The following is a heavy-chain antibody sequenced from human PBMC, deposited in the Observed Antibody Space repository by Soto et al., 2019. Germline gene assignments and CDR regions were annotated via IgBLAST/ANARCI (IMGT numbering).Heavy chain of an antibody. V-gene: IGHV4-4*02. CDR3: ARDHSDSSSPXY. Sequence: SETLSLTCAVSGGSISSSNWWSWVRQPPGKELEWIGEIYHSGSTNYNPSLNSRVTISVYKSKNQFSLKLSSVTVADIAFFYCARDHSDSSSPXYWGQGTLVTVSS. CDR2: IYHSGST. J-gene: IGHJ4*02. CDR1: GGSISSSNW. D-gene: IGHD6-6*01.